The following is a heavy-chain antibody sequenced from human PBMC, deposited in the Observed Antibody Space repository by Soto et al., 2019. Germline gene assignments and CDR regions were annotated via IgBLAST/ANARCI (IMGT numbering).Heavy chain of an antibody. CDR2: ISSSSSYI. D-gene: IGHD3-3*01. J-gene: IGHJ4*02. V-gene: IGHV3-21*01. Sequence: EVQLVESGGGLVKPGGSLRLSCAASGFTFSSYSMNWVRQAPGKGLEGVSSISSSSSYIYYADSVKGRFTISRDNAKNSLYLQMNSLRAEDTAVYYCARDNIWSGSEFDYWGQGTLVTVSS. CDR1: GFTFSSYS. CDR3: ARDNIWSGSEFDY.